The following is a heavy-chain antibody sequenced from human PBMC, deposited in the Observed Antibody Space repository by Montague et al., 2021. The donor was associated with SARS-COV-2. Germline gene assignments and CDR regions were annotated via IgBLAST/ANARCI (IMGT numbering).Heavy chain of an antibody. V-gene: IGHV4-59*08. D-gene: IGHD3-9*01. Sequence: SETLSLTCTVSGGSISSYYWSWIRQPPGKGLEWIGYIYHSGSTNYNPSLKSRVTISVDTSKNQFSLELSSVTAADTAVYYCARTYYDILTGYYNRGAFDIWGQGTMVTVSS. CDR2: IYHSGST. CDR1: GGSISSYY. CDR3: ARTYYDILTGYYNRGAFDI. J-gene: IGHJ3*02.